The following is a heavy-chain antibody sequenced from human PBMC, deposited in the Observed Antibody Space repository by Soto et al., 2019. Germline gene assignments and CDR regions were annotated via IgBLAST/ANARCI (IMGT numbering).Heavy chain of an antibody. CDR3: ARLRDYYDSSGYFDY. J-gene: IGHJ4*02. Sequence: PSETLSLTCTVSGDSISTYYWSWIRQPPGKGLEWIGYIYYSGSTNYNPSLKSRVTISVDTSKNQFSLKLTSVTAADTAVYYCARLRDYYDSSGYFDYWGQGTLVTVSS. CDR1: GDSISTYY. CDR2: IYYSGST. V-gene: IGHV4-59*08. D-gene: IGHD3-22*01.